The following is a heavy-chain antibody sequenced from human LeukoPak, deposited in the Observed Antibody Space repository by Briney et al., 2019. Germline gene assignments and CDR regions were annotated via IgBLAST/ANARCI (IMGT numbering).Heavy chain of an antibody. CDR3: VRGSRNYGMDV. J-gene: IGHJ6*04. V-gene: IGHV4-34*01. CDR2: INHSGST. CDR1: GGSFSGYY. Sequence: SETLSLTCAVYGGSFSGYYWSWIRQPPGKRLEWIGEINHSGSTNYNPSLKSRVTISVDTSKNQFSLKLSSVTAADTAVYYCVRGSRNYGMDVWGKGTTVTVSS.